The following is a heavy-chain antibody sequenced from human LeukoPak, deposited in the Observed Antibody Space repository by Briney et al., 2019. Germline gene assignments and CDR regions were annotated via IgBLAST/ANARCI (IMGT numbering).Heavy chain of an antibody. J-gene: IGHJ3*02. V-gene: IGHV4-39*07. CDR1: GGSISSSSYY. CDR3: AREYCSSTSCYQPDAFDI. Sequence: SETLSLTCTVSGGSISSSSYYWGWIRQPPGKGLEWTGSIYHSGSTYYNPSLKSRVTISVDTSKNQFSLKLSSVTAADTAVYYCAREYCSSTSCYQPDAFDIWGQGTMVTVSS. D-gene: IGHD2-2*01. CDR2: IYHSGST.